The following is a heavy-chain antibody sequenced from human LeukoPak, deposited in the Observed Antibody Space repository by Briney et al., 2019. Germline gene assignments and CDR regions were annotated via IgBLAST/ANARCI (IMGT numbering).Heavy chain of an antibody. CDR3: ASSTPLTSFDY. D-gene: IGHD3-10*01. V-gene: IGHV3-48*03. CDR1: GFTFSSYE. J-gene: IGHJ4*02. CDR2: ISSSGSTI. Sequence: PGGSLRLSCAASGFTFSSYEMNWVRQAPGKGLEGVSYISSSGSTIYYADSVKCRFTISRDNAKNSLYLQRNSLRAEDTAVYYCASSTPLTSFDYWGQGTLVTVSS.